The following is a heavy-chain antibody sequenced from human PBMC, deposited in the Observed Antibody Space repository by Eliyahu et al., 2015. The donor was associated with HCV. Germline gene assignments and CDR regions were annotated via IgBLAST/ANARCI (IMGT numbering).Heavy chain of an antibody. D-gene: IGHD3-22*01. Sequence: VTLISYDGSNTYYADSVKGRFTISRDNSKNTLYLQMDSLGAEDTAVYYCAREEDYYDSSGYYRYFDYWGQGTLVTVSS. J-gene: IGHJ4*02. CDR2: ISYDGSNT. CDR3: AREEDYYDSSGYYRYFDY. V-gene: IGHV3-30-3*01.